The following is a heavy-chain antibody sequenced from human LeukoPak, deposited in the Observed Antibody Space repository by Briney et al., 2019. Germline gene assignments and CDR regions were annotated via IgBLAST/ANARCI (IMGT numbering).Heavy chain of an antibody. CDR2: IIPIFGTA. D-gene: IGHD3-10*01. CDR3: ARDGSGPYYYYYMDV. Sequence: SVKVSCKASGRTFSSYAISWVRQAPGQGLEWMGGIIPIFGTANYAQKFQGRVTITADKSTSTAYMELSSLRSEDTAVYYCARDGSGPYYYYYMDVWGKGTTVTISS. CDR1: GRTFSSYA. V-gene: IGHV1-69*06. J-gene: IGHJ6*03.